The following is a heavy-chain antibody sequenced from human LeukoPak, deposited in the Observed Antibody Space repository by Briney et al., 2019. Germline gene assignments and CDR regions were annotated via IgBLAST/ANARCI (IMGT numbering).Heavy chain of an antibody. CDR2: INPSGGST. J-gene: IGHJ4*02. CDR1: GYTFTGYY. Sequence: GASVKVSCKASGYTFTGYYMHWVRQAPGQGLEWMGIINPSGGSTSYAQKFQGRVTMTRDTSTSTVYMELSSLRSEDTAVYYCARGYCSGGSCYTGLDYWGQGTLVTVSS. V-gene: IGHV1-46*01. D-gene: IGHD2-15*01. CDR3: ARGYCSGGSCYTGLDY.